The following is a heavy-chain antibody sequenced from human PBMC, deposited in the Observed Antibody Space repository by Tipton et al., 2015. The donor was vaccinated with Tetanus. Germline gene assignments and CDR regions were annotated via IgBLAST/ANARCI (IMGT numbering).Heavy chain of an antibody. CDR1: GGSISSSSYY. CDR2: IYYSGSA. J-gene: IGHJ4*02. CDR3: ARHHPLLWFGELSALDY. Sequence: TLSLTCTVSGGSISSSSYYWGWIRQPPGKGLEWIGYIYYSGSAKYNPSLKSRVTISEDTSKNQFSLKLSSVTAADTAVYYCARHHPLLWFGELSALDYWGQGTLVTVSS. V-gene: IGHV4-39*01. D-gene: IGHD3-10*01.